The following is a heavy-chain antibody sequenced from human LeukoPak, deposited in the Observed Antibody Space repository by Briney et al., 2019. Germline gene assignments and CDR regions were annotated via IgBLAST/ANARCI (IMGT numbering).Heavy chain of an antibody. CDR2: INHSGST. D-gene: IGHD3-22*01. Sequence: NASETLSLTCAVSGASFSGFYWSWLRQPPGKGLEWIGEINHSGSTNYNPSLKSRVTISVDTSKNQFSLKLSSVTAADTAVYYCARGRYDSYEGGNWFDPWGQGTLVTVSS. CDR1: GASFSGFY. CDR3: ARGRYDSYEGGNWFDP. V-gene: IGHV4-34*01. J-gene: IGHJ5*02.